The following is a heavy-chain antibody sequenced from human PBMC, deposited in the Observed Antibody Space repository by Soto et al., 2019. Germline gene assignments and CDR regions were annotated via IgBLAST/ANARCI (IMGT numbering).Heavy chain of an antibody. CDR2: IYYSGGT. V-gene: IGHV4-30-4*01. CDR3: ARAATGELWVYANWFDP. CDR1: GGSISSGDYY. Sequence: QVQLQESGPGLVKPSQTLSLTCTVSGGSISSGDYYWSWIRQPPGKGLEWIGFIYYSGGTYYKPSLKSRVTISIDTSKNKFSLNLISVTAADTAVYYCARAATGELWVYANWFDPWGPGTLVTVSS. D-gene: IGHD3-16*01. J-gene: IGHJ5*02.